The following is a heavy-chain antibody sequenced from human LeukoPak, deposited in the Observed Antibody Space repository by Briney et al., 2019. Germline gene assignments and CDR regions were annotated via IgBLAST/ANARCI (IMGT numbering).Heavy chain of an antibody. CDR2: IKWNSGNI. V-gene: IGHV3-9*01. D-gene: IGHD3-10*01. Sequence: GGSLRLSCAASGFTFDDYATHWVRQVPGKGLEWVSYIKWNSGNIGYADSVKGRFTISRDNAKNSLYLEMTSLRTEDTALYYCAKELLSHYFGSGSYRATFDYWGQGTLVTVSS. J-gene: IGHJ4*02. CDR3: AKELLSHYFGSGSYRATFDY. CDR1: GFTFDDYA.